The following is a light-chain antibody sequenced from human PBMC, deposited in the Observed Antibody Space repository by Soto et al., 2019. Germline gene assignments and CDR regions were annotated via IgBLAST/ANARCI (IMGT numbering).Light chain of an antibody. Sequence: DIQLTQSPSFLSASVGDRITITCRASQGISSYLAWYQQKPGKAPKLLLYAASTLQSGVPSRFSGSRSGTEFTLTISSLQPEDFATYYCQQRNSYPLTFGGGTKVEIK. CDR2: AAS. CDR3: QQRNSYPLT. J-gene: IGKJ4*01. V-gene: IGKV1-9*01. CDR1: QGISSY.